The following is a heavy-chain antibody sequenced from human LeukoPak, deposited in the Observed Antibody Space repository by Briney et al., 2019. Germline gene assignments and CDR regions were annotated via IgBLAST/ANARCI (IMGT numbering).Heavy chain of an antibody. J-gene: IGHJ4*02. Sequence: GASVKVSCKVSGYTLTELSMHWVRQAPGKGLEWMGGFDPEDGETIYAQKFQGRVTMTEDTSTDTAYMELSSLRSEDTAVYYRATEVTMVRGVIITLTYWGQGTLVTVSS. CDR3: ATEVTMVRGVIITLTY. D-gene: IGHD3-10*01. V-gene: IGHV1-24*01. CDR1: GYTLTELS. CDR2: FDPEDGET.